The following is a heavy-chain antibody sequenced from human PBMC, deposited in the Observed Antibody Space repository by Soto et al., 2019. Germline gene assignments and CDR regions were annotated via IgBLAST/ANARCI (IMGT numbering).Heavy chain of an antibody. D-gene: IGHD4-17*01. CDR1: GFTFSSYA. V-gene: IGHV3-23*01. CDR2: ISGSGGST. Sequence: PGGSLRLSCAASGFTFSSYAMIWVRQAPGKGLEWVSAISGSGGSTYYADSVKGRFTIPRDNSKNTLYLQMNSLRAEDTAVYYCAKDAVGDYDFDYWGQGTLVTVSS. J-gene: IGHJ4*02. CDR3: AKDAVGDYDFDY.